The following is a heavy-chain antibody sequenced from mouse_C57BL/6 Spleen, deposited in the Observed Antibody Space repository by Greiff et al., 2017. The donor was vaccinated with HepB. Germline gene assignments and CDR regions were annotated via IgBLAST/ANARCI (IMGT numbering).Heavy chain of an antibody. CDR1: GFTFSDYY. Sequence: EVKLMESEGGLVQPGSSMKLSCTASGFTFSDYYMAWVRQVPEKGLEWVANINYDGSSTYYLDSLKSRFIISRDNAKNILYLQMSSLKSEDTATYYCAREAMVTSYYFDYWGQGTTLTVSS. D-gene: IGHD2-2*01. J-gene: IGHJ2*01. CDR2: INYDGSST. CDR3: AREAMVTSYYFDY. V-gene: IGHV5-16*01.